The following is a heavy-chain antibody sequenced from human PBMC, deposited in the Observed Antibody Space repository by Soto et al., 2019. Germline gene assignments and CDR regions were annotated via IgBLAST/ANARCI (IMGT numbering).Heavy chain of an antibody. Sequence: SETLSLTCTVSGGSISSGGYYWSWIRQHPGKGLEWIGYIYYSGSTYYNPSLKSRVTISVDTSKNQFSLKLSSVTAADTAVYYCARWAGYYSPSYVDYWGQGTLVTVSS. CDR1: GGSISSGGYY. CDR2: IYYSGST. V-gene: IGHV4-31*03. CDR3: ARWAGYYSPSYVDY. J-gene: IGHJ4*02. D-gene: IGHD3-9*01.